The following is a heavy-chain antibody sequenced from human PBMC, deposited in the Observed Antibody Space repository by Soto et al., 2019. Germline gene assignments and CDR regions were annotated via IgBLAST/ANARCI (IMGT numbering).Heavy chain of an antibody. V-gene: IGHV3-7*01. J-gene: IGHJ4*02. CDR1: KFTFSAHW. D-gene: IGHD4-17*01. CDR3: ASEYGDHLKFFDY. CDR2: IRRDGGEK. Sequence: GCLRLSCATFKFTFSAHWMSWVRQAPGKGLEWVANIRRDGGEKYYVDSVKGRFTISRDNAKNSVYLQMNSLRVEDTAIYYCASEYGDHLKFFDYWGPGTLVPVSS.